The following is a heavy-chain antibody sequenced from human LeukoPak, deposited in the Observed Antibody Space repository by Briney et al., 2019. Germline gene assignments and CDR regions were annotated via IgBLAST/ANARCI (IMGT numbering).Heavy chain of an antibody. J-gene: IGHJ4*02. CDR2: ISSSSSYI. Sequence: PGGSLRLSCAASGFTFSAYAMSWVRQAPGKGLEWVSSISSSSSYIYYADSVKGRFTISRDNAKNSLYLQMNSLRAEDTAVYYCARDRPDYSIFGVVIMDPTHFDYWGQGTPVTVSS. CDR3: ARDRPDYSIFGVVIMDPTHFDY. CDR1: GFTFSAYA. D-gene: IGHD3-3*01. V-gene: IGHV3-21*01.